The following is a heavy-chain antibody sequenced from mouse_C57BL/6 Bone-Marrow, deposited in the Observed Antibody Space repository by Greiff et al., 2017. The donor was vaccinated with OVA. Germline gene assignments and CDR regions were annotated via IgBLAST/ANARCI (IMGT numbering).Heavy chain of an antibody. V-gene: IGHV5-9-1*02. J-gene: IGHJ4*01. CDR3: TRTPGYAMDY. CDR1: GFTFSSYD. CDR2: ISSGGDYI. Sequence: EVKLIESGEGLVKPGGSLKLSCAASGFTFSSYDMSWVRQTPETRLEWVAYISSGGDYIYYADTVKGRFTISRDNARNTLYLQMSSMKSEDTAMYYCTRTPGYAMDYWGQGTSVTVSS.